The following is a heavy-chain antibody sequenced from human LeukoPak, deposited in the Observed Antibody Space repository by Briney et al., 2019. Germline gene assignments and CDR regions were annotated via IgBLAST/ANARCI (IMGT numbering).Heavy chain of an antibody. Sequence: GGSLRLSCAASGFTSSSYAMSWVRQAPGKGQEWVSAISGSGGTTYYADSVKGRFTISRDNSKNTLYLQMNSLRAEDTAIYYCAKRGAEVGATVAPGDYWGQGTLVTVSS. D-gene: IGHD1-26*01. CDR2: ISGSGGTT. CDR3: AKRGAEVGATVAPGDY. CDR1: GFTSSSYA. J-gene: IGHJ4*02. V-gene: IGHV3-23*01.